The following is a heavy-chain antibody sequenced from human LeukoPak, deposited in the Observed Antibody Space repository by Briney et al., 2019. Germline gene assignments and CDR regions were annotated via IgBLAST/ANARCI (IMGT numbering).Heavy chain of an antibody. Sequence: PGGSLRLSCAASGFTFSSYAMHWVRQAPGKGLEYVSAISSNGGSTYYANSVKGRFTISRDNAKNSLYLQMNSLRAEDTAVYYCARVPGTYYYDSSGFDAFDIWGQGTMVTVSS. CDR1: GFTFSSYA. CDR2: ISSNGGST. J-gene: IGHJ3*02. CDR3: ARVPGTYYYDSSGFDAFDI. D-gene: IGHD3-22*01. V-gene: IGHV3-64*01.